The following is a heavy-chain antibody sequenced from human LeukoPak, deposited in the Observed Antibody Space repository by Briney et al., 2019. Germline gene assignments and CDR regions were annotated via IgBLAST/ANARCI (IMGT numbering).Heavy chain of an antibody. D-gene: IGHD3-10*01. J-gene: IGHJ4*02. CDR2: ISSSGSTI. CDR1: GFTFSSYE. V-gene: IGHV3-48*03. CDR3: ARPFRSHYYGSGSYYNY. Sequence: GGSLRLSCAASGFTFSSYEMNWVRQTPGKGLEWVSYISSSGSTIYYADSVKGRFTISRDNAKNSLYLQMNSLRAEDTAVYYCARPFRSHYYGSGSYYNYWGQGTLVTVSS.